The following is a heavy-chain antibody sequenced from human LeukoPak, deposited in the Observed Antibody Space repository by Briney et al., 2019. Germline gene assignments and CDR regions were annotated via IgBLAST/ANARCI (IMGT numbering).Heavy chain of an antibody. D-gene: IGHD1-26*01. V-gene: IGHV4-39*01. Sequence: SETLSLTCTVSGGSISSSSYYWGWIRQPPGKGLEWIGSIYYYGSTYYNASLQSRVTISIDTSKNQFSLRLNSVTAADTAMYYCAKSGGYGLIDYWGQGTRVTVSS. CDR1: GGSISSSSYY. J-gene: IGHJ4*02. CDR3: AKSGGYGLIDY. CDR2: IYYYGST.